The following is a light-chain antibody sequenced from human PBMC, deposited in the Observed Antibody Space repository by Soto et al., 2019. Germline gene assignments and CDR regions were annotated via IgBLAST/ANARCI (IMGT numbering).Light chain of an antibody. CDR3: QQYNEWPLT. V-gene: IGKV3-15*01. Sequence: EKLMTHSPATLSVSPGERATLSCMASQSVRSNLAWYQQKPGQALRLLIYDASTRATGIPARFSGSGSGTEFTLIISSLQSEDFEVYYCQQYNEWPLTFGGGTTVDLK. CDR2: DAS. CDR1: QSVRSN. J-gene: IGKJ4*01.